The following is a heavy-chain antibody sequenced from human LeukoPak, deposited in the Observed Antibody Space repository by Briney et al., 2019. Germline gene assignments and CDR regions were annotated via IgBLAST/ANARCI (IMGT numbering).Heavy chain of an antibody. Sequence: PGGSLRLSCAASGFTFSSYWMHWVRHAPGKGLVWVSRIYSDGSSTNYADSVKGRFTISRDNAENTLYLQMNSLTAEDTAVYYCVRDPTYYYDSSGSPTLNWFDTWGQGTLVTVSS. CDR2: IYSDGSST. CDR1: GFTFSSYW. V-gene: IGHV3-74*01. CDR3: VRDPTYYYDSSGSPTLNWFDT. D-gene: IGHD3-22*01. J-gene: IGHJ5*02.